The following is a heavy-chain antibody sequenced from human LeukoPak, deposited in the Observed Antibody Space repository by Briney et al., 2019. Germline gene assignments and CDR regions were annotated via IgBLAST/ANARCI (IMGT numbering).Heavy chain of an antibody. J-gene: IGHJ3*02. CDR2: XXHSGST. Sequence: SETXXXXXXVSGGSISSXNXXXWVRXXPGKXXXXXXXXXHSGSTNYNPSLKSRVTISVDKSKNQFSLKLSSVTAADTAVYYCARDRRSDTAMGRGAFDIWGQGTMVTVSS. D-gene: IGHD5-18*01. CDR3: ARDRRSDTAMGRGAFDI. V-gene: IGHV4-4*02. CDR1: GGSISSXNX.